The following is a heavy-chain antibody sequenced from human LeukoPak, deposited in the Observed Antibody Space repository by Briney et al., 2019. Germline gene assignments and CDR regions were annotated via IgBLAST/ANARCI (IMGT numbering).Heavy chain of an antibody. CDR3: VRDLYMASPSPDY. J-gene: IGHJ4*02. CDR2: INPNSGGT. CDR1: GYTFTGYY. V-gene: IGHV1-2*02. Sequence: GASVKVSCKASGYTFTGYYMHWVRQAPGQGLEWMGWINPNSGGTNYAQKFRGRVTMTRDTSITTAYMELTTLTSDDTAVYYCVRDLYMASPSPDYWGRGTLVTVSS. D-gene: IGHD4-11*01.